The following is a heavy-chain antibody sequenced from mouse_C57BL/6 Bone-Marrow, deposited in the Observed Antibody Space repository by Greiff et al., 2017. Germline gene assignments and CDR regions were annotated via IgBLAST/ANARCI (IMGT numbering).Heavy chain of an antibody. V-gene: IGHV1-59*01. D-gene: IGHD2-4*01. Sequence: QVQLQQSGAELVRPGTSVKLSCKASGYTFTSYWMHWVKQRPGQGLEWIGVIDPSDSYTNYNQKFKGKATVTVDTSSSTAYMQLSILTSEDSAVYYFSRDDYSSPVAYWGQGTLVTVSA. CDR2: IDPSDSYT. CDR3: SRDDYSSPVAY. CDR1: GYTFTSYW. J-gene: IGHJ3*01.